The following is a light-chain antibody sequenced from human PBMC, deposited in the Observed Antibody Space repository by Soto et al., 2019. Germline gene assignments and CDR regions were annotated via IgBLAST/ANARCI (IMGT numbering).Light chain of an antibody. CDR2: EVT. J-gene: IGLJ1*01. CDR1: SSDVGGYNY. V-gene: IGLV2-14*01. Sequence: QSALTQPASVSGSPGQSITISCTGTSSDVGGYNYVSWYQQHPGIAPKLMIYEVTNRPSGVSNRFSGSKSGNTASLTISGLQAEDEADYYCSSYTSSSTRVFGTGTNLTVL. CDR3: SSYTSSSTRV.